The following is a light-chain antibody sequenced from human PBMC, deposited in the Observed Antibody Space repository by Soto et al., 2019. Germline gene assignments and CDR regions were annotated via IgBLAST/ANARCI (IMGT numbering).Light chain of an antibody. V-gene: IGKV3-20*01. CDR2: GAS. Sequence: EILFTQSAYTLSLSPGERATLSCRASQTVSSNYLAWCQQRPGQAPRLLIYGASTRAAGIPDRFSGSGSGTDFTLTISRLEPEDFAVYYCQQYGSPPITFGQGTRMEI. J-gene: IGKJ5*01. CDR1: QTVSSNY. CDR3: QQYGSPPIT.